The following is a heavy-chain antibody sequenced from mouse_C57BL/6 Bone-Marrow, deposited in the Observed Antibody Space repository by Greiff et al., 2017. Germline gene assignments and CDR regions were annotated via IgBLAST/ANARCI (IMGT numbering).Heavy chain of an antibody. J-gene: IGHJ2*01. V-gene: IGHV1-69*01. Sequence: VQLQQPGAELVMPGASVKLSCKASGYTFTSYWMHWVKQRPGQGLEWIGEIDPSDSYTNYNQKFKGKSTLTVDKSSSTAYMQLSSLTSEDSAVXNCAREGVMVPYYFDYWGQGTTLTVSS. CDR3: AREGVMVPYYFDY. CDR2: IDPSDSYT. D-gene: IGHD2-2*01. CDR1: GYTFTSYW.